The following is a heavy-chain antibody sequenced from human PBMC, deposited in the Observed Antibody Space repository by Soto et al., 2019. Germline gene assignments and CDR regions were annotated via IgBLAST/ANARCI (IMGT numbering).Heavy chain of an antibody. CDR1: GFTFSSYA. J-gene: IGHJ3*02. Sequence: EVQLVESGGGLVQPGGSLRLSCAAPGFTFSSYAMHWVRQAPGKGLEYVSAISSNGGSTYYANSVKGRFTISRDNSKNTLYLQMGSLRAEDMAVYYCARSGGTMVRGIDDAFDIWGQGTMVTVSS. CDR2: ISSNGGST. D-gene: IGHD3-10*01. CDR3: ARSGGTMVRGIDDAFDI. V-gene: IGHV3-64*01.